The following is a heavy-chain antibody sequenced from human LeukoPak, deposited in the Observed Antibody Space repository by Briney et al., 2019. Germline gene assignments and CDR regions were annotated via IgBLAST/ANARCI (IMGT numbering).Heavy chain of an antibody. V-gene: IGHV3-30*03. Sequence: PGGSLRLSCAASGFTFSSYWMHWVRQAPGKGLEWVAVISYDGSNKYYADSVKGRFTISRDNSMNTLYLQMNSLRAEDTAVYYCARDTYYYDSSGYYYAWGQGTLVTVSS. CDR3: ARDTYYYDSSGYYYA. J-gene: IGHJ4*02. CDR1: GFTFSSYW. D-gene: IGHD3-22*01. CDR2: ISYDGSNK.